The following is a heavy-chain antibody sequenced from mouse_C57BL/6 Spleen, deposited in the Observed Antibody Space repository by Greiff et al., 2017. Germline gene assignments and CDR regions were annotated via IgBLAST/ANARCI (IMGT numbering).Heavy chain of an antibody. J-gene: IGHJ2*01. CDR3: ARAGPDY. Sequence: QVQLQQSGAELVRPGTSVKVSCKASGYAFTNYLIEWVKQRPGQGLEWIGVINPGRGGTNYNEKFKGKATLTADKSSSTAYMQLSSLTSEDSAVYFCARAGPDYWGQGTTLTVSS. D-gene: IGHD3-1*01. V-gene: IGHV1-54*01. CDR1: GYAFTNYL. CDR2: INPGRGGT.